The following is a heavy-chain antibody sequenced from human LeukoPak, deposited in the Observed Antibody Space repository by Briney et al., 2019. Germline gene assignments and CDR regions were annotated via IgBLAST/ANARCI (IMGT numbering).Heavy chain of an antibody. V-gene: IGHV4-38-2*02. D-gene: IGHD5-12*01. CDR3: AREEYSGYCFDP. CDR1: NSSISSGYY. CDR2: IFRSGKT. Sequence: SETLSLTCTVSNSSISSGYYWGWIRRPPGRGLEWIGSIFRSGKTYYNPSVKSGVTISVERSKKEFSLNLTSVTAADTAVYYCAREEYSGYCFDPWGQGTLVTVSS. J-gene: IGHJ5*02.